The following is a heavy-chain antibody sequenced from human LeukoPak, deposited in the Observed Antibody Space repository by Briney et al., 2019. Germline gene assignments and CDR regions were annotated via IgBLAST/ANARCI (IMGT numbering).Heavy chain of an antibody. CDR2: ISYDGSNK. J-gene: IGHJ5*02. V-gene: IGHV3-30*04. CDR1: GFTFSSYA. D-gene: IGHD1-1*01. Sequence: GGSLRLSCAASGFTFSSYAMHWVRQAPGKGLEWVAVISYDGSNKYYADSVKGRFTISRDNSKNTLYLQMNSLRAEDTAVYYCAKVKRTGTMAENWFDPWGQGTLVTVSS. CDR3: AKVKRTGTMAENWFDP.